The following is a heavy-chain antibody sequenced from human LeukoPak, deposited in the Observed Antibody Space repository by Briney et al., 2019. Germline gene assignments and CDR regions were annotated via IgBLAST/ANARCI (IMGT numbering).Heavy chain of an antibody. D-gene: IGHD3-22*01. V-gene: IGHV1-46*01. CDR2: INPSGGST. CDR1: GYTFTSYG. CDR3: ARDGYYYDSSGYYYFDY. Sequence: ASVKVSCKASGYTFTSYGISWVRQAPGQGLEWMGIINPSGGSTSYAQKFQGRVTMTRDTSTNTVYMKLSSLRSEDTAVYYCARDGYYYDSSGYYYFDYWGQGTLVTVSS. J-gene: IGHJ4*02.